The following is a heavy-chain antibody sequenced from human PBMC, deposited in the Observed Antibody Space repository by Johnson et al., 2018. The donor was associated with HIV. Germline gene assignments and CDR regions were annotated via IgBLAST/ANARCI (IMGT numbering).Heavy chain of an antibody. J-gene: IGHJ3*01. CDR1: GFTVSSSY. Sequence: VQLVESGGGLVQPGGSLRLSCAASGFTVSSSYMSWVRQAPGKGLEWVSVIYSAGSTYYADSVKGRFTISRDNSKNTLYLQMNSLRGDDTAVYYCASSGYGDYSHLFDVWGQGTMVTVSS. CDR3: ASSGYGDYSHLFDV. D-gene: IGHD4-17*01. V-gene: IGHV3-66*02. CDR2: IYSAGST.